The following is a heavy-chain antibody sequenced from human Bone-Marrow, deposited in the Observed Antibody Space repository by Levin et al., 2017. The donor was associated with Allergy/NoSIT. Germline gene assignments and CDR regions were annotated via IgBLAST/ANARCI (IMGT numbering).Heavy chain of an antibody. CDR3: VLARRTDVLMGYPISYYYSLDV. CDR1: EFTFNNYG. CDR2: VSNDGSKK. J-gene: IGHJ6*02. Sequence: AGGSLRLSCAASEFTFNNYGMHWVRQAPGKGLEWVAVVSNDGSKKYYTDSVKGRFTISRDNSKSTLYLQMNSLRGEDTAVYYCVLARRTDVLMGYPISYYYSLDVWGQGTTVTVSS. D-gene: IGHD2-8*01. V-gene: IGHV3-30*03.